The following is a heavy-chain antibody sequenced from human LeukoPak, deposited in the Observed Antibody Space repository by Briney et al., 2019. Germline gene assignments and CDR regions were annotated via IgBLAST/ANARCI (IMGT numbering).Heavy chain of an antibody. CDR1: GGSISSYY. J-gene: IGHJ4*02. CDR3: ARRRAVAGGYFDS. CDR2: FYYSGSP. V-gene: IGHV4-59*08. D-gene: IGHD6-19*01. Sequence: SETLSLTCTVSGGSISSYYWSWTRQPPGKGLEWIGYFYYSGSPNYNPSLKRRVTISVDTSNNRFSLNLTSVTAADTAVYYCARRRAVAGGYFDSWGQGTLVTVSS.